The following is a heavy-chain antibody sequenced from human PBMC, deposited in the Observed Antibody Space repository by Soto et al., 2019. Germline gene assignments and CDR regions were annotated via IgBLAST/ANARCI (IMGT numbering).Heavy chain of an antibody. CDR2: IFWDDDK. J-gene: IGHJ4*02. CDR1: GFSLSASGVS. Sequence: QITLTESGPTLVKPTQTLTLTCTFSGFSLSASGVSVGWIRQPPGKALEWLALIFWDDDKRYSPSLTSRLTITKDTSKNQVVLTLTNMDPVDTATYYCAHRPGDFGSQLAFDYWGQGVLVTVSS. V-gene: IGHV2-5*02. D-gene: IGHD1-1*01. CDR3: AHRPGDFGSQLAFDY.